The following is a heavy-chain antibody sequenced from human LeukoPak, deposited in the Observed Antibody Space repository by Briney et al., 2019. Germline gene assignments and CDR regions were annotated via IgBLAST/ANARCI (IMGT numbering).Heavy chain of an antibody. Sequence: GGSLRLSCAASGFTFSIYKMIWVRQAPGKGLEWVSYITTSGTTTYYADSLKGRFTISRDNAKNSLYLQMNSLRADDTAVYYCARSPFGGVIIIGDYWGQGTLVTVSS. CDR1: GFTFSIYK. V-gene: IGHV3-48*03. J-gene: IGHJ4*02. CDR3: ARSPFGGVIIIGDY. CDR2: ITTSGTTT. D-gene: IGHD3-16*02.